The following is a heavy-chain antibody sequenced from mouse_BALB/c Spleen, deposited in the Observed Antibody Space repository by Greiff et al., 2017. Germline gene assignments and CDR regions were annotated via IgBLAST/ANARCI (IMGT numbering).Heavy chain of an antibody. CDR1: GYAFSSYW. Sequence: VQVVESGAELVRPGSSVKISCKASGYAFSSYWMNWVKQRPGQGLEWIGQIYPGDGDTNYNGKFKGKATLTADKSSSTAYMQLSSLTSEDSAVYFCARWLLRVPYAMDYWGQGTSVTVSS. CDR3: ARWLLRVPYAMDY. V-gene: IGHV1-80*01. CDR2: IYPGDGDT. J-gene: IGHJ4*01. D-gene: IGHD2-3*01.